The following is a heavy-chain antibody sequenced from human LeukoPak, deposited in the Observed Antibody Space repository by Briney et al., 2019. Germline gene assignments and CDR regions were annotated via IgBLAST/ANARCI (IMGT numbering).Heavy chain of an antibody. J-gene: IGHJ4*02. Sequence: AAVKVSCKASGYTFTSYGISWVRQAPVQGLEWMGWISAYNGNTNYAQKLQGRVTMTTDTSTSTAYMELRSLRSDDTAVYYCARVPLKRVWCDYWGQGTLVTVSS. CDR1: GYTFTSYG. V-gene: IGHV1-18*01. CDR2: ISAYNGNT. D-gene: IGHD3-16*01. CDR3: ARVPLKRVWCDY.